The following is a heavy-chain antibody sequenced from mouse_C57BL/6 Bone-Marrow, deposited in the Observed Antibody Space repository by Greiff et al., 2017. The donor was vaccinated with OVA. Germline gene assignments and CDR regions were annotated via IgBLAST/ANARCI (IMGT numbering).Heavy chain of an antibody. J-gene: IGHJ4*01. CDR3: TVPIYYGNCYAMDY. CDR1: GFTFSNYW. CDR2: IRLKSDNYAT. D-gene: IGHD2-1*01. Sequence: EVQVVESGGGLVQPGGSMKLSCVASGFTFSNYWMNWVRQSPEKGLEWVAQIRLKSDNYATHYAESVKGRFTISRDDSKSSVYLQMNNLRAEDTGIYYCTVPIYYGNCYAMDYWGQGTSVTVSS. V-gene: IGHV6-3*01.